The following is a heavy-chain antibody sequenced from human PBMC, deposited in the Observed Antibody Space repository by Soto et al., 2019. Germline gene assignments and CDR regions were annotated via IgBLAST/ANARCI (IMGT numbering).Heavy chain of an antibody. J-gene: IGHJ5*02. CDR3: AKDSPPPYSSSWSQFDP. D-gene: IGHD6-13*01. V-gene: IGHV3-30*18. CDR2: ISYDGSDK. Sequence: GGSLRLSCAASGFTFSSYGMHWVRQAPGKGLEWVAVISYDGSDKYYADSVKGRFTISRDNSKNTLYLQMNSLRAEDTAVYYCAKDSPPPYSSSWSQFDPWGQGT. CDR1: GFTFSSYG.